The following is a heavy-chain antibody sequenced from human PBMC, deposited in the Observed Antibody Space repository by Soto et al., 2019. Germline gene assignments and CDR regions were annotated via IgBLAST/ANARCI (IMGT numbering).Heavy chain of an antibody. D-gene: IGHD6-6*01. J-gene: IGHJ6*02. V-gene: IGHV3-74*01. CDR3: ARAGYSSSSRHYYYYYGMDV. CDR1: GFTFSSYW. Sequence: GGSLRLSCAASGFTFSSYWMHWVRQAPGKGLVWVSRINSDGSSTSYADSVKGRFTISRDNAKNTLYLQMNSLSAEDTAVYYCARAGYSSSSRHYYYYYGMDVWGQGTTVTVSS. CDR2: INSDGSST.